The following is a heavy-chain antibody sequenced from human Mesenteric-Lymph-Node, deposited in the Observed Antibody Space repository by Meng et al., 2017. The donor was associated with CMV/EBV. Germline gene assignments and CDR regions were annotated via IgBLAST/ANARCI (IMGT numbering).Heavy chain of an antibody. J-gene: IGHJ6*02. CDR2: IYYTGTT. CDR1: GGSISSSSYH. V-gene: IGHV4-39*02. D-gene: IGHD6-6*01. Sequence: GSLRLSCTVSGGSISSSSYHWGWNRQPPGKGLEYIGSIYYTGTTYYNPSLKSRVTISVDTSKNHFSLKLTSATAADTAVYYCTRSRSRWSSSSDNSMEVWGQGTTVTVSS. CDR3: TRSRSRWSSSSDNSMEV.